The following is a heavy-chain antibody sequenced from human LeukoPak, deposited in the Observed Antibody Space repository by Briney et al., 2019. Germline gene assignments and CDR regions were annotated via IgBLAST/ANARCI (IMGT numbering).Heavy chain of an antibody. CDR2: IYTSGST. Sequence: PSETLSLTCTVSGGSISSGSYYWSWIRQPAGKGLEWIGRIYTSGSTNYNPSLKSRVTISVDTSKNQFSLKLSSVTAADTAVYYCARRYSSSWYSWWGQGTLVTVSS. V-gene: IGHV4-61*02. D-gene: IGHD6-13*01. CDR1: GGSISSGSYY. CDR3: ARRYSSSWYSW. J-gene: IGHJ4*02.